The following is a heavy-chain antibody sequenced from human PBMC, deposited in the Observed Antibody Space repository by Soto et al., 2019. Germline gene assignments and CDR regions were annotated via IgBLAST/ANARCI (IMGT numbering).Heavy chain of an antibody. CDR2: INPGDSDT. D-gene: IGHD3-3*01. Sequence: GESLKISCKGSGYSFTSYWIGWVRQMPGKGLEWMGIINPGDSDTRYSPSFQGQVTISADKSISTAYLQWSSLKASDTAMYYCARGGDKYYDFWSGYYTTHNWFDPWGQGTLVTVSS. V-gene: IGHV5-51*01. CDR3: ARGGDKYYDFWSGYYTTHNWFDP. J-gene: IGHJ5*02. CDR1: GYSFTSYW.